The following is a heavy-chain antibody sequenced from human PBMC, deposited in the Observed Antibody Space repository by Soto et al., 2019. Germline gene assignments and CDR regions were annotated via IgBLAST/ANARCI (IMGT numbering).Heavy chain of an antibody. D-gene: IGHD3-10*01. V-gene: IGHV3-23*01. Sequence: PGGSLRLSCAASGFTFSSYAMSWVRQAPGKGLEWVSAISGSGGSTYYADSVKGRFTISRDNSKNTLYLQMNSLRAEDTAVYYCAKDQRPYYYGSGSYYNPFDYWGQGTRVTVSS. CDR3: AKDQRPYYYGSGSYYNPFDY. CDR1: GFTFSSYA. J-gene: IGHJ4*02. CDR2: ISGSGGST.